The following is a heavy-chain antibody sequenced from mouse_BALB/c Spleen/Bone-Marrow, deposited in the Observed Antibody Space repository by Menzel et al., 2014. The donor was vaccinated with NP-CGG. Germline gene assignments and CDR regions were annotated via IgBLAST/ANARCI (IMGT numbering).Heavy chain of an antibody. J-gene: IGHJ4*01. V-gene: IGHV1-5*01. D-gene: IGHD6-1*01. CDR3: TRSANAMDY. CDR2: IYPGISDT. Sequence: EVHLVESGTVLARPAASAKMSCKASGYTFTTYWMHWVKQRPGQSLEWIGAIYPGISDTSYNQKFKGKAKLTTVTSTTTAYMDLSSLTNEDSAVYSCTRSANAMDYWGQGTSVTVSS. CDR1: GYTFTTYW.